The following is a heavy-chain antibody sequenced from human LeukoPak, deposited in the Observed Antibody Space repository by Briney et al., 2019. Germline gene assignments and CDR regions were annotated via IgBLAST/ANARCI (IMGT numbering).Heavy chain of an antibody. CDR2: IYYSGGT. CDR1: GGSISSYY. Sequence: SETLSLTRTVSGGSISSYYWRCIPQPPGKGLEWIGYIYYSGGTNYNPSLKSRVTISVDTSKNQFSLKLSSVTAADTAVYYCARDACGVDCYWGWRQFDYWGQGTLVTVSS. CDR3: ARDACGVDCYWGWRQFDY. J-gene: IGHJ4*02. V-gene: IGHV4-59*01. D-gene: IGHD2-21*02.